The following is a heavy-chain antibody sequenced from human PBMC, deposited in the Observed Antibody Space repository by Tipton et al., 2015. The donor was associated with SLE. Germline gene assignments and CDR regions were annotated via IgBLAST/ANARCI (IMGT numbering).Heavy chain of an antibody. V-gene: IGHV4-34*01. CDR2: INHSGST. CDR1: GGSFSGYY. Sequence: TLSLTCAVYGGSFSGYYWSWIRQSPGKGLEWIGDINHSGSTNYNPSLKSRVTISVDTSKNQFSLRLSSVTAADTAVYYCARDQTTVVTRGYYYYYMDVWGKGTTVTVSS. D-gene: IGHD4-23*01. CDR3: ARDQTTVVTRGYYYYYMDV. J-gene: IGHJ6*03.